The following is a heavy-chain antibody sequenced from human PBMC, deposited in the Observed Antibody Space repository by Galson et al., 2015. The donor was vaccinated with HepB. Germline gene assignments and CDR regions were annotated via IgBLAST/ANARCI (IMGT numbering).Heavy chain of an antibody. CDR1: GGSISSSSYY. D-gene: IGHD2-15*01. V-gene: IGHV4-39*07. J-gene: IGHJ4*02. Sequence: ETLSLTCTVSGGSISSSSYYWGWIRQPPGKGLEWIGSIYYSGSTYYNPSLKSRVTISVDTSKNQFSLKLSSVTAADTAVYYCARLAGPPGYCSGGSCSNFDYWGQGTLVTVSS. CDR3: ARLAGPPGYCSGGSCSNFDY. CDR2: IYYSGST.